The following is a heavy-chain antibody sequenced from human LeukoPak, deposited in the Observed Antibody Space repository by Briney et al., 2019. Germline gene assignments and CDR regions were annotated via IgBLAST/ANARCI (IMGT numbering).Heavy chain of an antibody. J-gene: IGHJ1*01. CDR3: ARESTSVVSAEYFQH. D-gene: IGHD4-23*01. CDR2: INPGGGST. V-gene: IGHV1-46*01. CDR1: GYTFTSYY. Sequence: GASVKVSCKASGYTFTSYYMHWVRQAPGQGLEWMGIINPGGGSTSYAQKFQGRVTMTRDTSTSTVYMELSSLRSEDTAVYYCARESTSVVSAEYFQHWGQGTLVTVSS.